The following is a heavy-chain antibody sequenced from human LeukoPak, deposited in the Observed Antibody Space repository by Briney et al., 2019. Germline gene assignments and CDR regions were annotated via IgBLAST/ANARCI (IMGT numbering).Heavy chain of an antibody. CDR1: GVTLSSYA. CDR3: AKDIAHRYESAIDY. Sequence: PGGSLRLSCAASGVTLSSYAMSWARNAPGKGLEWVSGISSSGSGGNTYYADSVKGRFTISRDSSKNTLYLQMNSLRAEDTAVYYCAKDIAHRYESAIDYWGQGTLVTVSS. D-gene: IGHD3-22*01. CDR2: ISSSGSGGNT. J-gene: IGHJ4*02. V-gene: IGHV3-23*01.